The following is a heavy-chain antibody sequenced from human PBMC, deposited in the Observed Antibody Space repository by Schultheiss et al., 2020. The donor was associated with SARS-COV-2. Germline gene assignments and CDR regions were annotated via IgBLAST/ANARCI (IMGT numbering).Heavy chain of an antibody. V-gene: IGHV3-23*01. CDR3: AKDPLGTGITDY. D-gene: IGHD1/OR15-1a*01. CDR2: ISGSGGST. CDR1: GFTFSSYS. J-gene: IGHJ4*02. Sequence: GGSLRLPCAASGFTFSSYSMSWVRQAPGKGLEWVSAISGSGGSTYYADSVKGRFTISRDNSKNTLYLQMNSLRAEDTAVYYCAKDPLGTGITDYWGQGTLVTVSS.